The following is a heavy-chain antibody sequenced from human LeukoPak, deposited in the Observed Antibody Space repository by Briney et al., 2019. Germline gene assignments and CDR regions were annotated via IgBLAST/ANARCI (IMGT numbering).Heavy chain of an antibody. CDR1: GYSISSGYY. Sequence: SETLSLTCTVSGYSISSGYYWGWIRQPPGKGLEWIGSIYHSGSAYYNPSLKSRITISVDTSKNQFSLKLSSVTAADTAVYYCAATGGYFDWFFDAVDIWGQGTMVTVSS. V-gene: IGHV4-38-2*02. D-gene: IGHD3-9*01. J-gene: IGHJ3*02. CDR3: AATGGYFDWFFDAVDI. CDR2: IYHSGSA.